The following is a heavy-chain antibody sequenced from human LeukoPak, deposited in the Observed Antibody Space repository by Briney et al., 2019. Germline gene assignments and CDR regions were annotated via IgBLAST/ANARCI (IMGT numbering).Heavy chain of an antibody. J-gene: IGHJ4*02. CDR1: GFTFSDFA. CDR3: AKRLSRGYYGKLIFDY. V-gene: IGHV3-23*01. CDR2: ITTSGEST. D-gene: IGHD2-15*01. Sequence: PGGSLRLSCAPSGFTFSDFAMSWVRQSPGKGLDWVSSITTSGESTYYADSVKGRFAISRDNSGSTLYLQMNSLRIEDSAVYYCAKRLSRGYYGKLIFDYWGQGALVTVSS.